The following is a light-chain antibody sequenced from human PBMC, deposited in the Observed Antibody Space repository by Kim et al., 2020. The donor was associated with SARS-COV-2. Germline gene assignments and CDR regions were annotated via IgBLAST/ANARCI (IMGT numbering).Light chain of an antibody. CDR2: DVS. CDR1: RSDVGGYNY. Sequence: GQSIAIACTGTRSDVGGYNYVSWYQHHPGKAPKLMIYDVSKRPSGVSNRFSGSKSGNTASLTISGLQAEDEADYYCSSYTSSSTWVFGGGTQLTVL. CDR3: SSYTSSSTWV. J-gene: IGLJ3*02. V-gene: IGLV2-14*03.